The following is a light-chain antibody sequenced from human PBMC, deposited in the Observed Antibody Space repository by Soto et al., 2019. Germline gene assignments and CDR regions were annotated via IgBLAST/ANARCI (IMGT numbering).Light chain of an antibody. V-gene: IGLV1-40*01. CDR1: SSNIGAGYN. Sequence: QSVLTQPPSVSGSPGQRVTISCTGSSSNIGAGYNVNWYQQLPGTAPKLLIYGNSNRPSGVPDRFSGSKSGTSASLAITGLQAEDEAADYCRSYYIRGRVVFGGGTKLTVL. J-gene: IGLJ2*01. CDR2: GNS. CDR3: RSYYIRGRVV.